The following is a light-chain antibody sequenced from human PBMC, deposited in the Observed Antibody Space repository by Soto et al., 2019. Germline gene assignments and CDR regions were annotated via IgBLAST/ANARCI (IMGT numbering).Light chain of an antibody. CDR1: SSDVGGYNY. J-gene: IGLJ3*02. V-gene: IGLV2-14*01. CDR3: SSYTSRSTRV. Sequence: QSALTQPASVSGSPGQSITISCTGTSSDVGGYNYVSWYQQHPGKAPKLMIYEVSNRPSGVSNRFSGSKSGNTASLTISGRQAEDEADYYCSSYTSRSTRVFGGGTTLTVL. CDR2: EVS.